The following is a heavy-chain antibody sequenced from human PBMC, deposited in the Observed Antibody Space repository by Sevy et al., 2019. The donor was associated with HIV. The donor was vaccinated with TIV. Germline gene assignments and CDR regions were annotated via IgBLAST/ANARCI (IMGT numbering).Heavy chain of an antibody. CDR3: ARAIGTQVAGLYYFDY. J-gene: IGHJ4*02. CDR2: IYHSGYS. Sequence: SETLSLTCAVSGYSISSDYYWDWIRQPPGKGLEWIGSIYHSGYSYYNPSLKSRVTISVDTSKNQFSLKLSSVTAADTAVYYCARAIGTQVAGLYYFDYWGQGTLVTVSS. CDR1: GYSISSDYY. D-gene: IGHD6-19*01. V-gene: IGHV4-38-2*01.